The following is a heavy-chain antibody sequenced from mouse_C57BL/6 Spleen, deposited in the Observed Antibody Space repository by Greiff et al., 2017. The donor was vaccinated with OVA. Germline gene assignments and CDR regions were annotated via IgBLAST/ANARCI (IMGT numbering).Heavy chain of an antibody. Sequence: QVQLKQPGAELVKPGASVKLSCKASGYTFTSYWMHWVKQRPGQGLEWIGMIHPNSGSTNYNEKFKSKATLTVDKSSSTAYMQLSSLTSEDSAVYYCARSWDSYAMDYWGQGTSVTVSS. V-gene: IGHV1-64*01. CDR2: IHPNSGST. J-gene: IGHJ4*01. CDR3: ARSWDSYAMDY. CDR1: GYTFTSYW. D-gene: IGHD4-1*01.